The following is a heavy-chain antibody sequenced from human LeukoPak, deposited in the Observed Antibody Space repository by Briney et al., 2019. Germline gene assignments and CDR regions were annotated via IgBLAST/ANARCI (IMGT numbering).Heavy chain of an antibody. CDR1: GYTFTSYG. J-gene: IGHJ4*02. V-gene: IGHV1-18*01. CDR3: ARDVLYYYDSSGYPV. CDR2: ISAYNGNA. Sequence: GASVKVSCKASGYTFTSYGISWVRQAPGQGLEWMGWISAYNGNANYAQKLQGRVTMTTDTSTSTAYMELRSLRSDDTAVYYCARDVLYYYDSSGYPVWGQGTLVTVSS. D-gene: IGHD3-22*01.